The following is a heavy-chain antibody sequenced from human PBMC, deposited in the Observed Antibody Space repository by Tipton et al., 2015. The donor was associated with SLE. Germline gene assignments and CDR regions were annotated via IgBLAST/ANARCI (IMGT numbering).Heavy chain of an antibody. V-gene: IGHV4-31*01. CDR2: IYLSGLT. J-gene: IGHJ4*02. CDR3: ASVDDTVTSHFEF. D-gene: IGHD4-17*01. CDR1: GGSISRGGYY. Sequence: TLSLTCTVSGGSISRGGYYWRWIRQHPGKGLEWIGDIYLSGLTSYNPSLNNPVTISVDTPNSQFSRKLSPGTAADTAVYSCASVDDTVTSHFEFWGQGARGGVSS.